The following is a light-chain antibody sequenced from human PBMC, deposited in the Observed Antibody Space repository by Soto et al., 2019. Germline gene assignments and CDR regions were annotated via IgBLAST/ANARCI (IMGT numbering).Light chain of an antibody. CDR3: QQYKSDSWT. CDR1: QTISSW. J-gene: IGKJ1*01. CDR2: QAS. V-gene: IGKV1-5*03. Sequence: DIQMTQSPSTLSASVGDRVTITCRASQTISSWLAWYQQKPGKAPNLLIYQASTLQSGVSSRFSGSGSGTEFTLTISSLQPDDFATYYCQQYKSDSWTFXQGTKVDIK.